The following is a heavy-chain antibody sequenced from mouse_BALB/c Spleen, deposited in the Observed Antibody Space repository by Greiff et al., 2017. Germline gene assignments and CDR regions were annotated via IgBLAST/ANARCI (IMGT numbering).Heavy chain of an antibody. J-gene: IGHJ2*01. CDR1: GFNIKDTY. V-gene: IGHV14-3*02. D-gene: IGHD4-1*01. CDR3: ASWEAYYFDY. Sequence: VQLQQSGAELVKPGASVKLSCTASGFNIKDTYMHWVKQRPEQGLEWIGRIDPANGNTKYDPTFQGKATITADTTSNTAYLQRSSLTSEDTAVYYCASWEAYYFDYWGQGTTLTVSS. CDR2: IDPANGNT.